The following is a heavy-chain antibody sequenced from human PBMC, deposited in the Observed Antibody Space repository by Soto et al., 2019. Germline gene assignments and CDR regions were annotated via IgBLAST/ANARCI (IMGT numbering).Heavy chain of an antibody. D-gene: IGHD3-9*01. Sequence: PSQTLSLTGAISGDSVSSNSAAWNWIRQSPLRGLEWLGRTYYRSKWYNDYAVSVKSRITINTDTSKNQFSLQLNSVTPEDTAVYYCARDPELRYFDWSLYFFDYWGQGTLVTVSS. CDR3: ARDPELRYFDWSLYFFDY. CDR2: TYYRSKWYN. CDR1: GDSVSSNSAA. V-gene: IGHV6-1*01. J-gene: IGHJ4*02.